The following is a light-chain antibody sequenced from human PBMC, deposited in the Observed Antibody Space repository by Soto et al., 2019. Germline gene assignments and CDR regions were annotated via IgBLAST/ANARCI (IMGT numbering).Light chain of an antibody. J-gene: IGLJ3*02. V-gene: IGLV4-69*01. CDR1: SGHSSDA. CDR3: QTWGNGIRV. Sequence: QPVLTQSPSASASLGASVRLTCTLSSGHSSDAVAWHQQQSEKGPRYLMTLNSEGRHSKAAGIPDRFSGSSSGAERYLTISSLRSEDEADYSLQTWGNGIRVFGGGTKLTVL. CDR2: LNSEGRH.